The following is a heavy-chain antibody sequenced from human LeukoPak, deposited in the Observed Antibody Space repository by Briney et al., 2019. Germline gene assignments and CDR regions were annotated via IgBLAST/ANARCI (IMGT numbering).Heavy chain of an antibody. CDR1: GGSISSYY. D-gene: IGHD3-10*01. J-gene: IGHJ4*02. CDR3: ARDRYGSGSSDY. CDR2: IYYSGST. V-gene: IGHV4-59*01. Sequence: SETLSLTCTVSGGSISSYYWSWIRQPPGKGLEWIGYIYYSGSTNYNPSLKSRVTISVDTSKNQFSLKLSSVTAADTAVYYCARDRYGSGSSDYWGQGTLVTVSS.